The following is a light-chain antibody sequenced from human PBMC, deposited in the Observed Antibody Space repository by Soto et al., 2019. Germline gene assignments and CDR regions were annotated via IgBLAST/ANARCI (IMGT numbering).Light chain of an antibody. V-gene: IGLV2-14*03. CDR3: SSYTTSNTRQIV. J-gene: IGLJ1*01. Sequence: QSALTQPASVSGSPGQSITISCTGTSSGVGGYNYVSWYQHHPGKAPKLMIFDVSNRPSGVSNRFSGSKSGNTASLTISGLQPEDEADYCCSSYTTSNTRQIVFGTGTKVTVL. CDR2: DVS. CDR1: SSGVGGYNY.